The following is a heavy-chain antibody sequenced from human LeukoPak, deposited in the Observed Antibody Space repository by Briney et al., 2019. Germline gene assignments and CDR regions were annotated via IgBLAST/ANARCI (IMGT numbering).Heavy chain of an antibody. D-gene: IGHD3-22*01. CDR3: GMGHFYYDNSGGHYSAKANEEEY. CDR2: IRYVGTNK. Sequence: GGSLRLSCAASGFTFSTYGMHWVSQAPGKGLEWVSFIRYVGTNKFHSEAVKGRFTISRHHSRHTLYMQVDSLIAEHTSVYYCGMGHFYYDNSGGHYSAKANEEEYWGQGTLVTVSS. J-gene: IGHJ4*02. CDR1: GFTFSTYG. V-gene: IGHV3-30*02.